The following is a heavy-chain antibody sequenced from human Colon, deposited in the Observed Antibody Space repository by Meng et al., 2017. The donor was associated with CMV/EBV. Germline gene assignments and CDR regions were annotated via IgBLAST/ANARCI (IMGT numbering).Heavy chain of an antibody. CDR2: IHSSGNT. Sequence: SGGYIRGSSLYWGWLRQSPGGGLEWIGSIHSSGNTYRNPSLWGRVSMSVDPSKNQFSLNLSSVTAADTSIYYCARPSDNGWYYFDSWGQGTLVTVSS. CDR3: ARPSDNGWYYFDS. J-gene: IGHJ4*02. CDR1: GGYIRGSSLY. V-gene: IGHV4-39*01. D-gene: IGHD6-19*01.